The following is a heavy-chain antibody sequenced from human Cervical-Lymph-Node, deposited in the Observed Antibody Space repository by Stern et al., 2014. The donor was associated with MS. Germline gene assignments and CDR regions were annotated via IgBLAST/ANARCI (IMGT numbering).Heavy chain of an antibody. CDR1: GFTFSNYD. V-gene: IGHV3-13*01. J-gene: IGHJ6*02. D-gene: IGHD1-26*01. CDR2: IGSAGVT. CDR3: ARGPLLGPPPYFARGV. Sequence: EVQLVESGGGLVQPGGSLRLSCAASGFTFSNYDMHWVRQATGEGLEWVSGIGSAGVTYYAGSVRGRFTISRENAKNSLYLQMNRRRAGDTAVYYCARGPLLGPPPYFARGVGGQGPTVPVS.